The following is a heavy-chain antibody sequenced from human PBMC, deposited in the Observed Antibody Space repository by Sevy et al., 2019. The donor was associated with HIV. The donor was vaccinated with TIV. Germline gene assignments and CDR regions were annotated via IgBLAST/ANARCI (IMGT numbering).Heavy chain of an antibody. D-gene: IGHD3-3*01. J-gene: IGHJ6*02. CDR2: ISGSGGST. CDR3: ARRPDFGVVIPTGVMDV. Sequence: GGSLRLSCAASGFTFSTYAMTWVRQAPGKGLQWVSVISGSGGSTYYADSVKGRFTISSDNSTNTLYLQMNSLRAEDTAVYYCARRPDFGVVIPTGVMDVWGQGTTVTVSS. V-gene: IGHV3-23*01. CDR1: GFTFSTYA.